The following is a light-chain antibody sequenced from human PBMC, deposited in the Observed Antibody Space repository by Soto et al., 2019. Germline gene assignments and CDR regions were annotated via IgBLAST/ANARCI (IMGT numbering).Light chain of an antibody. CDR1: QSVSSSY. Sequence: EIVLTQSPGTLSLSPGERATLSCRASQSVSSSYLAWYQQKPGQAPRLLIYGASSRATGIPDKLSGSGSGTDFTLTISRLEAEEYAEYYCQQYGSSPRTFGQGTKVEIK. CDR3: QQYGSSPRT. J-gene: IGKJ1*01. CDR2: GAS. V-gene: IGKV3-20*01.